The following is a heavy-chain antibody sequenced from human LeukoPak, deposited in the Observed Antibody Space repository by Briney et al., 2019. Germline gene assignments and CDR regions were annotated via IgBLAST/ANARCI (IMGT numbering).Heavy chain of an antibody. CDR1: GFTFDDYA. CDR2: ISWNSGSI. D-gene: IGHD3-10*01. CDR3: EKPGPWFGEVLDY. Sequence: PGGSLRLSCAASGFTFDDYAMHWVRQAPGKGLEWVSGISWNSGSIGYADSVKGRFTISRDNAKNSLYLQMNSLRAEDTALYYCEKPGPWFGEVLDYGGKGTLVTVSS. V-gene: IGHV3-9*01. J-gene: IGHJ4*02.